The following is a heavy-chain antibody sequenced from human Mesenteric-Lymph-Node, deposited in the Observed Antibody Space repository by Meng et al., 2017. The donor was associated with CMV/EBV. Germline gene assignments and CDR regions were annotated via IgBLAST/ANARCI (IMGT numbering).Heavy chain of an antibody. Sequence: GSLRLSCAVYGGSFSGYYWSWIRQPPGKGLEWIGEINHSGSTNYNPSLKSRVTISVDTSKNQFSLKLSSVTAADTAVYYCARGRVGYYYYYGMDVWGQGTTVTVSS. CDR2: INHSGST. V-gene: IGHV4-34*01. J-gene: IGHJ6*02. CDR3: ARGRVGYYYYYGMDV. CDR1: GGSFSGYY.